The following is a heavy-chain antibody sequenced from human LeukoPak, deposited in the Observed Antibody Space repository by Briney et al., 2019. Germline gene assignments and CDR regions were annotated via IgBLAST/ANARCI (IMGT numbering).Heavy chain of an antibody. J-gene: IGHJ4*02. Sequence: GGSLRLSCAASGFTVSSNYMSWVRQAPGKGLEWVSVIYSGGSTYYADSVKGRFTISRDNSKNTLYLQMNSLRAEDTAVYYCARGDYYDSSGYYFDYWGQGTLVTVSS. CDR2: IYSGGST. CDR1: GFTVSSNY. CDR3: ARGDYYDSSGYYFDY. V-gene: IGHV3-53*01. D-gene: IGHD3-22*01.